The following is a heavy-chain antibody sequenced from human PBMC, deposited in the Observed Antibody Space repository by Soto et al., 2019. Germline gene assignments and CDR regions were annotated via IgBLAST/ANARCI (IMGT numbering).Heavy chain of an antibody. CDR1: GYTFTSYG. J-gene: IGHJ4*02. CDR2: ISAYNGNT. V-gene: IGHV1-18*01. CDR3: AGGTTIFGVVITFDY. D-gene: IGHD3-3*01. Sequence: GASVKVSCKASGYTFTSYGISWVRQAPGQGLEWMGWISAYNGNTNYAQKLQGRVTMTTDTSTSTAYMELRSLRSDDTAVYYCAGGTTIFGVVITFDYWGQGTLVTVSS.